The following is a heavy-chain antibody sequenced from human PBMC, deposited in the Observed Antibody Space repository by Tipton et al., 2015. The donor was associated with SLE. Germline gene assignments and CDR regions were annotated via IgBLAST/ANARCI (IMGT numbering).Heavy chain of an antibody. CDR1: GFTFSSYA. D-gene: IGHD5-24*01. V-gene: IGHV3-23*01. CDR3: ASYGMATNFDY. Sequence: SLRLSCAASGFTFSSYAMSWVRQAPGKGLGWVSAISGSGGSTYYADSVKGRFTISRDNSKNTLYLQMNSLRAEDTAVYYCASYGMATNFDYWGQGTLVTVSS. CDR2: ISGSGGST. J-gene: IGHJ4*02.